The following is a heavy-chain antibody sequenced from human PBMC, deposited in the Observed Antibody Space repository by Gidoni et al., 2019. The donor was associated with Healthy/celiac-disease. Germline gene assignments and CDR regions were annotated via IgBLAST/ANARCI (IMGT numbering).Heavy chain of an antibody. J-gene: IGHJ5*02. Sequence: EVQLVESGGGLVQPGGSLRLSCAASGFTFSSYWMSWVRQAPGKGLEWVANIKQDGSEKYYVDSVKGRFTISRDNAKNSLYLQMNSLRAEDTAVYYCAREERCSGGSCYSWSWFDPWGQGTLVTVSS. CDR3: AREERCSGGSCYSWSWFDP. CDR1: GFTFSSYW. V-gene: IGHV3-7*03. D-gene: IGHD2-15*01. CDR2: IKQDGSEK.